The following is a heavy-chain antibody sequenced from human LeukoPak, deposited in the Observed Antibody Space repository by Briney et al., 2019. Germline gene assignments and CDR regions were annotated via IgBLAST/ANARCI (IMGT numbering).Heavy chain of an antibody. Sequence: GGSLRLSCAASGFTFSSYSMNWVRQAPGKGLEWVSYISSSTTIYYADSVKGRFTISRDNAKNSLYLQMNSLRVGDTALYYCARRAPSHDFDDWGQGTLVTVSS. CDR3: ARRAPSHDFDD. V-gene: IGHV3-48*04. J-gene: IGHJ4*02. CDR2: ISSSTTI. CDR1: GFTFSSYS.